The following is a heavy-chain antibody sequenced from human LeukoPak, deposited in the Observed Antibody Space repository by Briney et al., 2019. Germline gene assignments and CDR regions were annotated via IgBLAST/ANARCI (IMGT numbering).Heavy chain of an antibody. CDR3: ARELAGSWSYRPFDY. CDR2: IYASGNT. D-gene: IGHD3-10*01. Sequence: SETLSLTCSVSGTSINSYFWSWIRQPAGKGLEWIGRIYASGNTNYNPSLKSRVTMSVDTSKNQFSLNLTSVTAADTAVYYCARELAGSWSYRPFDYWGQGTLVTVSS. J-gene: IGHJ4*02. CDR1: GTSINSYF. V-gene: IGHV4-4*07.